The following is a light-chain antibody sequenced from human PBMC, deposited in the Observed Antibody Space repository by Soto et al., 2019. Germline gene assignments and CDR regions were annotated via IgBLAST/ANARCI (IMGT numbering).Light chain of an antibody. Sequence: DIQMTQSPSTLSGSVGDRVTITCRASQTISSWLVWYQHKPGKAPKLMIYKSSTLKSGVPSRFSGSGSGTESTLTISSLQPDDFATYYCQHYNSYSEAFGQGTKVDIK. CDR3: QHYNSYSEA. V-gene: IGKV1-5*03. CDR2: KSS. J-gene: IGKJ1*01. CDR1: QTISSW.